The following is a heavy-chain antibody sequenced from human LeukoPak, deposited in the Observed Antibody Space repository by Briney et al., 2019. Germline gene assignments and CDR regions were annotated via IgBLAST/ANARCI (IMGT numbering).Heavy chain of an antibody. CDR1: GFTFSSYW. CDR2: IKQDGSEK. D-gene: IGHD3-22*01. J-gene: IGHJ4*02. Sequence: GGSLRLSCAASGFTFSSYWMSWVRQAPGKGLEWVANIKQDGSEKYYVDSVKGRFTISRDNSKNTLYLQLNSLRAEDTAVYYCAKAYGSNGYFQLPIDCWGQGTLVTVSS. V-gene: IGHV3-7*03. CDR3: AKAYGSNGYFQLPIDC.